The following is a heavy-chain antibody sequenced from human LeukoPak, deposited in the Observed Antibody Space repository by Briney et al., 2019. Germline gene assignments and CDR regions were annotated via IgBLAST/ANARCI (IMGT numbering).Heavy chain of an antibody. Sequence: GGSLRLSCAASGFTFSSYAMSWVRQAPGKGLEWVSAISGSGGSTYYADSVKGRFTISRDNSKNTLHLQMNSLRAEDTAIYYCARERITTTAFDYWGQGTLVTVSS. V-gene: IGHV3-23*01. CDR1: GFTFSSYA. D-gene: IGHD4-17*01. CDR2: ISGSGGST. CDR3: ARERITTTAFDY. J-gene: IGHJ4*02.